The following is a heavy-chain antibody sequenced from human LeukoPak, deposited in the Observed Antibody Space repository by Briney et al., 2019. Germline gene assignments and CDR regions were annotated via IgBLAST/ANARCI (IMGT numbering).Heavy chain of an antibody. J-gene: IGHJ5*02. D-gene: IGHD6-13*01. CDR1: GFTFSSYS. CDR2: ISSSSSYI. Sequence: GGSLRLSCAASGFTFSSYSMNWVRQAPGKGLEWVSSISSSSSYIYYADSVKGRFTISRDNAKNSLYLQMNSLRAEDTAVYYCAGGAAAMYNWFDPWGQGTLVTVSS. V-gene: IGHV3-21*01. CDR3: AGGAAAMYNWFDP.